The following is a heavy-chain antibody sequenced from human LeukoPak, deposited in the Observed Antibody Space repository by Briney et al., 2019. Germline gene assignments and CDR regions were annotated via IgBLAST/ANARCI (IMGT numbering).Heavy chain of an antibody. V-gene: IGHV3-30*02. J-gene: IGHJ4*02. CDR1: GRTFSSYG. Sequence: PGGSLRLFCAASGRTFSSYGMHWVRQAPGKGLEWVAFIRYDGSNKYYADSVKGRFTISRDNSKNTLYLQMNSLRAEDTAVYYCAKDMLVTTLDYWGQGTLVTVSS. D-gene: IGHD4-17*01. CDR2: IRYDGSNK. CDR3: AKDMLVTTLDY.